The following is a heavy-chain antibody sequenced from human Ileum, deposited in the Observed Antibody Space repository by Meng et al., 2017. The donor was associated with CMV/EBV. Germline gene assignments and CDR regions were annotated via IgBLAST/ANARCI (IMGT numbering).Heavy chain of an antibody. CDR1: GGSFSGYY. CDR2: INHSGST. J-gene: IGHJ6*02. CDR3: ARGLLLEWLLFHYGMDV. V-gene: IGHV4-34*01. D-gene: IGHD3-3*01. Sequence: GSLRLSCAVYGGSFSGYYWSWIRQPPGKGLEWIGEINHSGSTNYNPSLKSRVTISVDTSKNQFSLKLSSVTAADTAVYYCARGLLLEWLLFHYGMDVWGQGNTVNVAS.